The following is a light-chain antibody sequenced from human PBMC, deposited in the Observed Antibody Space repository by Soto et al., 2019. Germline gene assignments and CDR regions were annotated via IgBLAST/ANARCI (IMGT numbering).Light chain of an antibody. V-gene: IGKV1-39*01. CDR1: QSISRN. J-gene: IGKJ3*01. CDR3: QQYGSSPLT. Sequence: DIQLTQSPSSLSPSFGDRITLSCRASQSISRNLNWYQQMPGKAPSLLIYAARDLQSGVPGRFSGSGSGTDFTLTITRLEPEDFAVYYCQQYGSSPLTFGPGTKVDIK. CDR2: AAR.